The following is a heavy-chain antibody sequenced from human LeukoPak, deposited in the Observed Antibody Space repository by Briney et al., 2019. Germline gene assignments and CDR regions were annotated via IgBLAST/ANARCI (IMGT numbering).Heavy chain of an antibody. D-gene: IGHD5-18*01. V-gene: IGHV3-23*01. CDR2: ISGTDGRT. CDR3: AKTGGYSYGSLDS. Sequence: PGGSLRLSCAISGFTFDSYTMHWVRQAPGKGLEWVSGISGTDGRTYYADSVKGRLSMSRDNSKNTVSVQMNSLRAEDTAVYYCAKTGGYSYGSLDSWGQGTLVTVSS. J-gene: IGHJ4*02. CDR1: GFTFDSYT.